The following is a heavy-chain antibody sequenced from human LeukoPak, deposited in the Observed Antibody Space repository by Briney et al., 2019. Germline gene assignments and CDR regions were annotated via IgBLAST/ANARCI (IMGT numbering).Heavy chain of an antibody. J-gene: IGHJ4*02. V-gene: IGHV4-34*01. CDR2: INHSGST. Sequence: PSETLSLTCTVSGGSISGYYWSWIRQPPGKGLEWIGEINHSGSTNYNPSLKSRVTISVDTSKNQFSLKLSSVTAADTAVYYCARGGKFLGDSSGYYLDWYFDYWGQGTLVTVSS. D-gene: IGHD3-22*01. CDR1: GGSISGYY. CDR3: ARGGKFLGDSSGYYLDWYFDY.